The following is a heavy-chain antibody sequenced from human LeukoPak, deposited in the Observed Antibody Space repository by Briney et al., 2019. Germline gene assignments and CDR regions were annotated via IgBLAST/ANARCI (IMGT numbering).Heavy chain of an antibody. CDR2: MNPSNGDS. J-gene: IGHJ4*02. D-gene: IGHD6-25*01. V-gene: IGHV1-8*03. CDR3: ARTTSFTASGYDY. Sequence: ASVKVSCKASGYTFTSYGISWVRQATGQGLEWMGWMNPSNGDSGYAQKFQGRVTITRDTSISTSYMELRSLRSDDTAVYFCARTTSFTASGYDYWGQGTLVTVSS. CDR1: GYTFTSYG.